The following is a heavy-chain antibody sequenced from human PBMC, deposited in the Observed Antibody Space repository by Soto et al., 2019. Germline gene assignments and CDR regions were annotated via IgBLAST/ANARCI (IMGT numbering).Heavy chain of an antibody. CDR2: IIPIFGTA. J-gene: IGHJ6*02. D-gene: IGHD3-22*01. CDR1: GGTFSCYA. Sequence: GASVKVSCKASGGTFSCYAISWVRQAPGQGLEWMGGIIPIFGTANYAQKFQGRVTITADESTSTAYMELSSLRSEDTAVYYCAFYYDSSGYIPVPPRPLGVWGQGTTVTVSS. CDR3: AFYYDSSGYIPVPPRPLGV. V-gene: IGHV1-69*13.